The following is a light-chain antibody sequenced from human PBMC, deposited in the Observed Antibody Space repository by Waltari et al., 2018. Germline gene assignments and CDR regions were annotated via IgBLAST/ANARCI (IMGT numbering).Light chain of an antibody. V-gene: IGLV3-9*01. J-gene: IGLJ2*01. CDR2: SDY. CDR3: QAWDSSTDVV. Sequence: SDELTQPLSVSVALGQTARISFGGTNIGTKNVHWYTQKPGQAPVLVIHSDYNRPSGIPERFSGSNSGNTATLTISGAQAGDEADYFCQAWDSSTDVVFGGGTKLTVL. CDR1: NIGTKN.